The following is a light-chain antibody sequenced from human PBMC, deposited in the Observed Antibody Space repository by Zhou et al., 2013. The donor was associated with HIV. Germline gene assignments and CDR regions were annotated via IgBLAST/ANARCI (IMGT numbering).Light chain of an antibody. CDR2: GAS. Sequence: EIVMTQSPDTLSLSPGERATLSCRASQSVSSSYLAWYQQKPGQAPRLLIYGASSRATGIPDRFSGSGSGTDFTLTISRLEPEDFAVYFCQHSGSSPGPKITFGQGTRLEIK. J-gene: IGKJ5*01. CDR3: QHSGSSPGPKIT. V-gene: IGKV3-20*01. CDR1: QSVSSSY.